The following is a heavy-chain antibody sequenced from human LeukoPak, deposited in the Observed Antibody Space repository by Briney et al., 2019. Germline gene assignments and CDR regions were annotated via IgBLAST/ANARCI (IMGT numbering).Heavy chain of an antibody. D-gene: IGHD6-19*01. CDR1: EFSFSTYC. V-gene: IGHV3-7*01. CDR2: IKEDGSEK. J-gene: IGHJ4*02. Sequence: GGSLRLSCAASEFSFSTYCMTWVRQAPGKGLEWVANIKEDGSEKNHVDSVKGRFTISRDNAKNSLYLHMNSLRAEDTAVYYCAKDHKSGCYDYWGPGTLVTVSS. CDR3: AKDHKSGCYDY.